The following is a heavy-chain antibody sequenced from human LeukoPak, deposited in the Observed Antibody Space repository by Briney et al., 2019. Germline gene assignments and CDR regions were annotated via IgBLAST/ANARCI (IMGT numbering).Heavy chain of an antibody. D-gene: IGHD1-1*01. Sequence: GTSLRLSYAASGFTFSSNGMHWVRQAPGKGLAWVAVIWPDGSKKYYADSVKGRFTISRDNSKNTLYLQMNSLRAEDTAVYFCASWNDYVDYWGQGTLVTVSS. J-gene: IGHJ4*02. CDR3: ASWNDYVDY. CDR2: IWPDGSKK. CDR1: GFTFSSNG. V-gene: IGHV3-33*03.